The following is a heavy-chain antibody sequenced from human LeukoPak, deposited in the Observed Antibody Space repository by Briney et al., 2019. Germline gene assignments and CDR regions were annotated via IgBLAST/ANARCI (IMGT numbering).Heavy chain of an antibody. J-gene: IGHJ3*02. V-gene: IGHV4-34*01. CDR1: GGSLNDYI. CDR3: ARELISSRAAFDT. CDR2: IGHSGTT. Sequence: KPSETLSLTCAVYGGSLNDYIWRWIRQPPGQGLEWIGEIGHSGTTNYNPSLKSRVTISVDTSKNQFSLKLNSVTAADTAVYFCARELISSRAAFDTWGQGTVVTVSS. D-gene: IGHD3-10*01.